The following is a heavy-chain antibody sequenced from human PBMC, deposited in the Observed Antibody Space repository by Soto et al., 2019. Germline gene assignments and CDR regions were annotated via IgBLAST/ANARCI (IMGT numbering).Heavy chain of an antibody. D-gene: IGHD6-19*01. J-gene: IGHJ3*01. CDR1: QFPFDVYS. Sequence: GESLKISCVASQFPFDVYSMHWVRQAPGKGLEWVSYIRHTTSATFYADAVKGRFTISRDNRKNSLFLQMNSLRDDDTGVYFCARDRGSSGVFELDVWGPGTLVTVSS. CDR3: ARDRGSSGVFELDV. V-gene: IGHV3-48*02. CDR2: IRHTTSAT.